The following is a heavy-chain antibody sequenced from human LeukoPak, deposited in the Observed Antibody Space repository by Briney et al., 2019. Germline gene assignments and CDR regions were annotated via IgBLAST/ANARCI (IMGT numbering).Heavy chain of an antibody. D-gene: IGHD5-24*01. Sequence: GGSLRLSCAASGFTFTTYSMNWVRQAPGKGPEWVSSISRIGSYIYYADSVKGRFIISRDNAKNSLYLQMNSLRAEDTAVYYCARDFRTQLDGYSPPYFFDYWGQGTLVTVSS. CDR2: ISRIGSYI. V-gene: IGHV3-21*01. J-gene: IGHJ4*02. CDR1: GFTFTTYS. CDR3: ARDFRTQLDGYSPPYFFDY.